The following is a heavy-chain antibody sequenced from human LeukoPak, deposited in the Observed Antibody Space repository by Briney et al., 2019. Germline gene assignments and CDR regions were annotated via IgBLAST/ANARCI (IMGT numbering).Heavy chain of an antibody. CDR3: ARVHDTSGYYHFFDS. Sequence: PGRSLRLSCEASGFTFNTYPMHWVRQAPDKGLEWVAMISYHGSDEYYADSVKGRLTISRDNSKNTLYLQMNNPRVEDTAMYYCARVHDTSGYYHFFDSWGQGTLVTVSS. CDR2: ISYHGSDE. J-gene: IGHJ4*02. V-gene: IGHV3-30*04. D-gene: IGHD3-9*01. CDR1: GFTFNTYP.